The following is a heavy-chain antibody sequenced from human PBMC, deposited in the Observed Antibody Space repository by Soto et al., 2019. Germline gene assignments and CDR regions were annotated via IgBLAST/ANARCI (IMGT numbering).Heavy chain of an antibody. Sequence: QVQLVESGGGVVQPGRSLRLSCAASGFTFSTYGMHWVRQAPGTGLEWVAVISYDGSNKYYADSVKGRFTISRDNSKNTLYLQMNSLRAEDTAVYYCAKGITVLTLGYFDYWGQGALVTVSS. CDR3: AKGITVLTLGYFDY. CDR2: ISYDGSNK. J-gene: IGHJ4*02. CDR1: GFTFSTYG. V-gene: IGHV3-30*18. D-gene: IGHD3-3*01.